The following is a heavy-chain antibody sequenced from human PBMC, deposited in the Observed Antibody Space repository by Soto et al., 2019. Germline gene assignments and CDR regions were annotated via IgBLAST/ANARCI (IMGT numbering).Heavy chain of an antibody. CDR1: GGTFSSYA. D-gene: IGHD2-21*02. J-gene: IGHJ4*02. CDR2: IIPIFGSA. Sequence: QVQLVQSGAEVKKPGSSVKVSCKASGGTFSSYAISWVRQAPGQGLEWMGGIIPIFGSANYAQDFQGRVTIPADTSTSTVYMELSSLRSEDTAVYYCAREVVTTIPGYQYFDYWGQGTLVTVSS. V-gene: IGHV1-69*06. CDR3: AREVVTTIPGYQYFDY.